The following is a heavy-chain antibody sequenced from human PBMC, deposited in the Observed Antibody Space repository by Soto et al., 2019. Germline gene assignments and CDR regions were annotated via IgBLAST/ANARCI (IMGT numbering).Heavy chain of an antibody. CDR2: ISGSGGST. V-gene: IGHV3-23*01. CDR1: GFTFSSYA. CDR3: AKDQHDSSGYTVDY. J-gene: IGHJ4*02. Sequence: PGGSLRLSCAASGFTFSSYAMSWVRQAPGKGLEWVSAISGSGGSTYYADSVKGRFTISRDNSKNTLYLQMSSLRAEDTAVYYCAKDQHDSSGYTVDYWGQGTLVTVSS. D-gene: IGHD3-22*01.